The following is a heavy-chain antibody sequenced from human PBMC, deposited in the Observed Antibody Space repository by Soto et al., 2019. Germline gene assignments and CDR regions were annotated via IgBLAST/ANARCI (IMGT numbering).Heavy chain of an antibody. J-gene: IGHJ4*02. CDR3: ARSEMTYNWND. CDR1: GFTFRGDA. CDR2: ISGSGEMT. D-gene: IGHD1-1*01. Sequence: LRLSCAASGFTFRGDAMSWVRQAPGKGLEWVSSISGSGEMTHYAESVKGRFTISRDNSKNTLYLQMESLRAEDTALYYCARSEMTYNWNDWGQGTLVTVSS. V-gene: IGHV3-23*01.